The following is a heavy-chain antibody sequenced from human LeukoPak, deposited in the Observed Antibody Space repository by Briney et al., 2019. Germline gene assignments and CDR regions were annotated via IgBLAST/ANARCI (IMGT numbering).Heavy chain of an antibody. CDR3: AKAIAAAGIGY. CDR1: GFTFSSYA. CDR2: ISGSGGST. Sequence: PGGSPRLSCAASGFTFSSYAMSWVRQAPGKGLEWVSGISGSGGSTYYADSVKGRFTISRDNSKNTLYLQMNSLRAEDTAVYYCAKAIAAAGIGYWGQGTLVTVSS. J-gene: IGHJ4*02. D-gene: IGHD6-13*01. V-gene: IGHV3-23*01.